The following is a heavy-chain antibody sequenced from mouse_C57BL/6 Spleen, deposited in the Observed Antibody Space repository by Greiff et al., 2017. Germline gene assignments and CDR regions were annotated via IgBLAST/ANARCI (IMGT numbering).Heavy chain of an antibody. V-gene: IGHV5-12*01. CDR2: ISNGGGST. CDR1: GFTFSDYY. Sequence: EVMLVESGGGLVQPGGSLKLSCAASGFTFSDYYMYWVRQTPEKRLEWVAYISNGGGSTYYPDTVKGLFTISRDNAKNTLYLQMSRLKSEDTAMYYCARAPYYYGYAMDYWGQGTSVTVSS. J-gene: IGHJ4*01. D-gene: IGHD1-1*01. CDR3: ARAPYYYGYAMDY.